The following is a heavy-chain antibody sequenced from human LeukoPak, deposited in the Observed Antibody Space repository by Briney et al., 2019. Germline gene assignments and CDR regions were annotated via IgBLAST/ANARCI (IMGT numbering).Heavy chain of an antibody. CDR3: ASDSAVGLGYYYCYMDV. Sequence: GGSLRLSCAASGFTFSSYAMHWVRQAPGKGLEWVAVISYDGSNKYYADSVKGRFTISRDNSKNTLYLQMNSLRAEDTAVYYCASDSAVGLGYYYCYMDVWGKGTTVTVSS. D-gene: IGHD3-16*01. CDR1: GFTFSSYA. V-gene: IGHV3-30*01. CDR2: ISYDGSNK. J-gene: IGHJ6*03.